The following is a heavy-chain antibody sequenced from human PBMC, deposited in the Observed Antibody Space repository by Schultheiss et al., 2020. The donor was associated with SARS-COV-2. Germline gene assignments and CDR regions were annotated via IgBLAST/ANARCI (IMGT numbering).Heavy chain of an antibody. V-gene: IGHV3-23*01. J-gene: IGHJ6*02. CDR2: ISGSGGST. CDR3: AKTSAAWYYYGMDV. Sequence: GGSLRLSCAASGFTFSSYWMSWVRQAPGKGLEWVSAISGSGGSTYYADSVKGRFTISRDNSKNTLYLQMNSLRAEDTAVYYCAKTSAAWYYYGMDVWGQGTTVTVSS. CDR1: GFTFSSYW. D-gene: IGHD3-16*01.